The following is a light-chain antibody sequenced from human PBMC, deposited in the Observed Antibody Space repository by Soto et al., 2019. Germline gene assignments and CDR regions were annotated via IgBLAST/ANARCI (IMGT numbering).Light chain of an antibody. CDR1: QDIGND. V-gene: IGKV1-6*01. Sequence: AIPMTQSPASLSSSVGERVTITCRASQDIGNDLGWYQQKPGKAAKLLIYAASSLGSGVHSRFSGSGSGTDFTLTISRLHPDDFATYYYLQDYNRPYTFGQGSKLEIK. J-gene: IGKJ2*01. CDR2: AAS. CDR3: LQDYNRPYT.